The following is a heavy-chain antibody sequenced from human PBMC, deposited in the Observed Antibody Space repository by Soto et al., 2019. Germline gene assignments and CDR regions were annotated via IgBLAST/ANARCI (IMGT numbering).Heavy chain of an antibody. CDR3: ARDEAYYDSSGYYSEFDY. J-gene: IGHJ4*02. CDR1: GFTFSSYG. Sequence: QVQLVESGGGVVQPGRSLRLSCAASGFTFSSYGMHWVRQAPGKGLEWVADIWYDGSNKYYADSVKGRFTISRDNSKNTLYLQMNSLRAEDTAVYYCARDEAYYDSSGYYSEFDYWGQGTLVTVSS. CDR2: IWYDGSNK. D-gene: IGHD3-22*01. V-gene: IGHV3-33*01.